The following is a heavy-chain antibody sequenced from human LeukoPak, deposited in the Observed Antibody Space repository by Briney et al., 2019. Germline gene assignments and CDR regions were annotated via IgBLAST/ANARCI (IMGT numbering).Heavy chain of an antibody. J-gene: IGHJ4*02. Sequence: PSETLSLTCTVSGGSISSYYWSWIRQPAGKGLEWIGRIYTSGSTNCNPSLKSRVTISVDTSKNQFSLKLSSVTAADTAVYYCARAYSGSLLTSLFDYWGQGTLVTVSS. CDR3: ARAYSGSLLTSLFDY. V-gene: IGHV4-4*07. CDR2: IYTSGST. CDR1: GGSISSYY. D-gene: IGHD1-26*01.